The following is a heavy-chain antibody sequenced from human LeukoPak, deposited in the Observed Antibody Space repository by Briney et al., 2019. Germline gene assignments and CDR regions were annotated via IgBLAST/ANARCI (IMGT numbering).Heavy chain of an antibody. D-gene: IGHD3-10*01. Sequence: GGSLRLSCAASGFTFSSYAMSWVRQAPGKGLEWVSAISGSGGSTYYADSVKGRFTISRDNSKNTLYLQMNSLRAEDTAVYYCASSGQIDTMVRGVNWFDPWGQGTLVTVSS. CDR3: ASSGQIDTMVRGVNWFDP. V-gene: IGHV3-23*01. CDR1: GFTFSSYA. J-gene: IGHJ5*02. CDR2: ISGSGGST.